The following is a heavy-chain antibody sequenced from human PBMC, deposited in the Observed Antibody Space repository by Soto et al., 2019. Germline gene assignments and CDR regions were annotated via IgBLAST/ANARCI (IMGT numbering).Heavy chain of an antibody. CDR1: VGTFSSYV. Sequence: SVKVSCKASVGTFSSYVISWVRQAPGQGLEWMGGIIPIFDTANYAQKFQGGVTITADESTSTAYMELSSLGSEDTAVYYCARGQVYSSGWYYYYGMDVWGQGTTVTVSS. CDR3: ARGQVYSSGWYYYYGMDV. J-gene: IGHJ6*02. D-gene: IGHD6-19*01. V-gene: IGHV1-69*13. CDR2: IIPIFDTA.